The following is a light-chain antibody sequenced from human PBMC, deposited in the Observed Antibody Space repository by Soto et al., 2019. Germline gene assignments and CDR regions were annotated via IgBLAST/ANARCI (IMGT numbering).Light chain of an antibody. J-gene: IGLJ2*01. CDR2: DVS. V-gene: IGLV2-14*03. Sequence: QSALTQPASVSASPGQSVSISCTGTSSDVGGYNYVSWYQHYPGKAPKLIIYDVSNRPSGISNRFSGSKSGNTASLTISGLQAEDEADYYCSSFARSSTLVFGGGTNVTVL. CDR1: SSDVGGYNY. CDR3: SSFARSSTLV.